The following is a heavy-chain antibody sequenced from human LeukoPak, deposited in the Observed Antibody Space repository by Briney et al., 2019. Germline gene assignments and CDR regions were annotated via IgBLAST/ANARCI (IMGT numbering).Heavy chain of an antibody. J-gene: IGHJ4*02. CDR1: GFTFSSYA. D-gene: IGHD3-10*01. CDR3: AKVPSMVRGVAFDY. CDR2: IGGSGGST. Sequence: PGGSLRLSCAASGFTFSSYAMSWVRQAPGKGLEWVSAIGGSGGSTYYADSVKGRFTISRDNSKNTLYLQMNSLRAEDTAVYYCAKVPSMVRGVAFDYWGQGTLVTVSS. V-gene: IGHV3-23*01.